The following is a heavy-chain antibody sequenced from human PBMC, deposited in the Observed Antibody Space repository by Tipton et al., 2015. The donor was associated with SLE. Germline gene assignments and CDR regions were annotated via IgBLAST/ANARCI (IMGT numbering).Heavy chain of an antibody. CDR1: GGSISSFY. CDR3: ARLSAYYRVFDL. V-gene: IGHV4-59*01. CDR2: IYYSGST. D-gene: IGHD3-3*01. J-gene: IGHJ4*02. Sequence: TLSLTCTVSGGSISSFYWSWIRQPPGKGLEWIGYIYYSGSTNYNPSLKSRVTISVDTSKNQFSLKLSSVTAADTAVYYCARLSAYYRVFDLWGQGTQVTVSS.